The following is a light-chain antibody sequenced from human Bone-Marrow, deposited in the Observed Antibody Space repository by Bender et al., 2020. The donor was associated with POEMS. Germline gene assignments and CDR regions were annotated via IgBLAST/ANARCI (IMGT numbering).Light chain of an antibody. CDR2: DVT. J-gene: IGLJ1*01. CDR1: SSDVGGYNY. Sequence: QSALTQPRSVSGSPGQSVTISCTGTSSDVGGYNYVSWYQHHPGKAPKVMIYDVTKRPSGVPDHFSGSRSGNTASLTISGLQAEDEADYYCCSYAGSHTYVFGTGTKVTVL. V-gene: IGLV2-11*01. CDR3: CSYAGSHTYV.